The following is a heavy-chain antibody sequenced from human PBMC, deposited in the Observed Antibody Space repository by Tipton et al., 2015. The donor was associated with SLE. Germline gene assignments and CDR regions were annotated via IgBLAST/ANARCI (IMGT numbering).Heavy chain of an antibody. CDR3: AKGPSFDY. CDR1: GGSISSYY. J-gene: IGHJ4*02. Sequence: TLSLTCTVSGGSISSYYWSWIRQPPGKGLEWIGYIYYSGSTNYNPSLKSRVTISVDTSKNQFSLKLSSVTAADTAVYYCAKGPSFDYWGQGTLVTVSS. V-gene: IGHV4-59*01. CDR2: IYYSGST.